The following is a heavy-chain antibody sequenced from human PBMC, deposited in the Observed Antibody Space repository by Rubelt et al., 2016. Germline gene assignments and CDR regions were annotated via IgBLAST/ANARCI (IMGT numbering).Heavy chain of an antibody. D-gene: IGHD2-21*01. CDR1: GFPFSTYR. J-gene: IGHJ6*02. CDR3: ARVRTAGLLGLSGLDV. CDR2: ITGSGNGI. V-gene: IGHV3-21*03. Sequence: EVQLVESGGTFIQPGGSLRLSCTASGFPFSTYRMNWVRQAPGKGLEWVSSITGSGNGIYYPPSVTGRFTISRENRKKSWYLKMNSLTAEDTGVYYCARVRTAGLLGLSGLDVWGLGATVTVSS.